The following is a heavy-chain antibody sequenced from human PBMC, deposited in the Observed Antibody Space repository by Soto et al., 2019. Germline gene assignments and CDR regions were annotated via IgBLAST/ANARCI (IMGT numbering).Heavy chain of an antibody. J-gene: IGHJ4*02. V-gene: IGHV3-15*01. CDR1: GFTFSNAW. CDR3: TTDFPVLRYFDWLSRPDGY. D-gene: IGHD3-9*01. CDR2: IKSKTDGGTT. Sequence: PGGSLRLSCAASGFTFSNAWMSWVRQAPGKGLEWVGRIKSKTDGGTTDYAAPVKGRFTISRDDSKNTLYLQMNSLKTEDTAVYYCTTDFPVLRYFDWLSRPDGYWGQGTLVTVSS.